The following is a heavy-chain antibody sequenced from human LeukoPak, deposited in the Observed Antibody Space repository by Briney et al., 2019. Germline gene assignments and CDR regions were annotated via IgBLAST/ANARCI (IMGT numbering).Heavy chain of an antibody. D-gene: IGHD6-13*01. CDR2: ISWNSGSI. CDR3: AKDARIAAAGIDYFDY. CDR1: GFTFRSYW. V-gene: IGHV3-9*01. J-gene: IGHJ4*02. Sequence: GGSLRLSCAASGFTFRSYWMHWVRHAPGKGLEWVSGISWNSGSIDYADSVKGRFTISRDNAKNSLYLQMNSLRAEDTALYYCAKDARIAAAGIDYFDYWGQGTLVTVSS.